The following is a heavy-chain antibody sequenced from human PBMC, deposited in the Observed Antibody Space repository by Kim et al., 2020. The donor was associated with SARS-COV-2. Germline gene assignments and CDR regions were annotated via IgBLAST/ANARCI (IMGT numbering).Heavy chain of an antibody. J-gene: IGHJ6*01. CDR3: TYETYGSGLHYHYGLDV. D-gene: IGHD3-10*01. CDR2: IYCSGST. Sequence: SETLSLTCTVSGGSISSGGYYWSWIRPHPGKGLEWIGYIYCSGSTYYNPSLRSRVTISVDTSKNQFSLKLSSVTAAATAVYYCTYETYGSGLHYHYGLDV. V-gene: IGHV4-31*03. CDR1: GGSISSGGYY.